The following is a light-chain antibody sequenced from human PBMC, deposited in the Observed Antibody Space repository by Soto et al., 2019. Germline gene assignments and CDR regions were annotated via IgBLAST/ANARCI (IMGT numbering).Light chain of an antibody. CDR1: SSDIGGCNY. CDR2: DVT. CDR3: SSCTSSNTHVV. J-gene: IGLJ2*01. Sequence: QSALTQPASVSGSPGQSITISCTGTSSDIGGCNYVSWYQQHPGEAPKLIIYDVTNRPSGVSNRFSGSKSGNTASLTISGLQTEDEADYYCSSCTSSNTHVVFGGGTKLTVL. V-gene: IGLV2-14*01.